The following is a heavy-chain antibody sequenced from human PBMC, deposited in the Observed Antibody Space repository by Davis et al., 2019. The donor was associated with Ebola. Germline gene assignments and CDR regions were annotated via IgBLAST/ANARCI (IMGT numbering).Heavy chain of an antibody. J-gene: IGHJ4*02. CDR3: AKDDQIVVVILDY. V-gene: IGHV3-73*01. CDR1: GFTFSGSA. D-gene: IGHD3-22*01. Sequence: GESLKISCAASGFTFSGSAMHWVRQASGKGLEWVGRIRSKANSYATAYAASVKGRFTISRDDSKNTAYLQMNSLKTEETAVYYCAKDDQIVVVILDYWGQGTLVTVSS. CDR2: IRSKANSYAT.